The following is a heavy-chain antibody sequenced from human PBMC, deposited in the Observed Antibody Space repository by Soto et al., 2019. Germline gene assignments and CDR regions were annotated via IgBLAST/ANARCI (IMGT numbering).Heavy chain of an antibody. J-gene: IGHJ4*02. CDR3: ARSSPPYCGGDCYTFDY. D-gene: IGHD2-21*02. CDR1: GYTFTSYG. Sequence: ASVKVSCKASGYTFTSYGISWVRQAPGQGLEWMVWISAYNGNTNYAQKLQGRVTMTTDTPTSTAYMELRSLRSDDTAVYYCARSSPPYCGGDCYTFDYWGQGTLVTVSS. V-gene: IGHV1-18*04. CDR2: ISAYNGNT.